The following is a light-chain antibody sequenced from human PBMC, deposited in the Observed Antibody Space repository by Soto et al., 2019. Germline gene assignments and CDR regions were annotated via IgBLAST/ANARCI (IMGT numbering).Light chain of an antibody. Sequence: EIVMTQSPATLSVSPGERATLSCRASQSVSSNVAWYQQIPGQTPRLPIYGASTRATGVPVRFSGSASGTEFTLTISGLQSEDFAVYYCHQYDDGPYTFGQG. CDR1: QSVSSN. CDR3: HQYDDGPYT. CDR2: GAS. J-gene: IGKJ2*01. V-gene: IGKV3-15*01.